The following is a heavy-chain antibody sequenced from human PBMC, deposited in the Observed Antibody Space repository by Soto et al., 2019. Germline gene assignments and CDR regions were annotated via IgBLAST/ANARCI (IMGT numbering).Heavy chain of an antibody. CDR3: AKARGANNWANYYGLDV. V-gene: IGHV3-30*18. CDR2: ITYEGRNK. D-gene: IGHD1-1*01. Sequence: XESLRLSCAASGFIVANYGRHWVRQAPGKGLEWVALITYEGRNKYYADAVKGRFTISRDNAKNMVSLQMDSLRAEDTAVYYCAKARGANNWANYYGLDVWGQGTTVTVSS. J-gene: IGHJ6*02. CDR1: GFIVANYG.